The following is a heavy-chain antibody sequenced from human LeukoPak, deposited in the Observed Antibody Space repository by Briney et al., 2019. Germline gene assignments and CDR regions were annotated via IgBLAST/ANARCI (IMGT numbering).Heavy chain of an antibody. CDR3: ARGQGGSSSWYTDY. Sequence: SVKVSCKASGGTFSSYAISWVRQAPGQGLEWMGGIIPIFGTANYAQKFQGRVTITADESTSTAYMELSGLRSEDTAVYYCARGQGGSSSWYTDYWGQGTLVTVSS. CDR2: IIPIFGTA. CDR1: GGTFSSYA. V-gene: IGHV1-69*13. D-gene: IGHD6-13*01. J-gene: IGHJ4*02.